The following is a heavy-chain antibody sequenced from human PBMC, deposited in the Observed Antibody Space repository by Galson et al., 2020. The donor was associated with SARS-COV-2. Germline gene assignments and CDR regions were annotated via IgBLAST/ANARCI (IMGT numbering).Heavy chain of an antibody. D-gene: IGHD2-21*02. J-gene: IGHJ4*02. CDR1: GYSISSGYY. CDR2: IYHSGST. V-gene: IGHV4-38-2*01. Sequence: SETLSLTCAVSGYSISSGYYWGWIRQPPGKGLEWIGSIYHSGSTYYNPSLKSRVTISVDTSKNQFSLKLSSVTAADTAVYYCARHLFHSTMVVTFDYWGQGTLVTVSS. CDR3: ARHLFHSTMVVTFDY.